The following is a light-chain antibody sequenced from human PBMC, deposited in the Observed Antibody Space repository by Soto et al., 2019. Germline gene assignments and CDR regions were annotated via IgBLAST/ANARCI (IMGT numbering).Light chain of an antibody. Sequence: QSALTQPASVSGSPGQSITISCTGTSSDVGGSNFVSWYQQHPGKAPKLMIYEVSTRPSGVSHRFSGSKSGNTASLTISGLQAVDEADYYCSSYAPTTYVVFGVGTKLTVL. CDR3: SSYAPTTYVV. CDR1: SSDVGGSNF. CDR2: EVS. J-gene: IGLJ2*01. V-gene: IGLV2-14*01.